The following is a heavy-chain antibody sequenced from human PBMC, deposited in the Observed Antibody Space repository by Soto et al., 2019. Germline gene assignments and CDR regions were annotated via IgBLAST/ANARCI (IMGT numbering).Heavy chain of an antibody. J-gene: IGHJ5*02. Sequence: PGESLKISCKGSGYSFTSYWIGWVRQMPGKGLEWMGIIYPGDSDTRYSPSFQGQVTISADKSISTAYLQWSSLKASDTAMYYCARNQGYCSGGSCYHNWFDPWGQGTLVTVSS. CDR2: IYPGDSDT. V-gene: IGHV5-51*01. CDR1: GYSFTSYW. D-gene: IGHD2-15*01. CDR3: ARNQGYCSGGSCYHNWFDP.